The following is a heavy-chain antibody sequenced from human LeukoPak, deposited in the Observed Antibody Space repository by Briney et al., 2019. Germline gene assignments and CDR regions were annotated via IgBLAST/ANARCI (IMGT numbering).Heavy chain of an antibody. J-gene: IGHJ4*02. V-gene: IGHV3-74*03. Sequence: GGSLRLSCVASGFTFSTYWMHWVRQAPGKGLLWVSRLSGDGSSTKYADSLKGRFTISRDNAKNTLYLQMNSLRAEDTAVYYCARGMYYYGSGSSFDNWGQGTLVTVSS. D-gene: IGHD3-10*01. CDR1: GFTFSTYW. CDR2: LSGDGSST. CDR3: ARGMYYYGSGSSFDN.